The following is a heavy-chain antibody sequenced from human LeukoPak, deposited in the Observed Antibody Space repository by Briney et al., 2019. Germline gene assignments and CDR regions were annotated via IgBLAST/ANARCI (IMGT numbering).Heavy chain of an antibody. CDR3: ARVPMLGYCSSTSCYPSDNWFDP. V-gene: IGHV1-18*01. CDR1: GYTFTSYG. J-gene: IGHJ5*02. CDR2: ISAYNGNT. D-gene: IGHD2-2*01. Sequence: GASVKVSCKASGYTFTSYGISWVRQAPGQGLEWMGWISAYNGNTNYAQKLQGRVTMTTDTSTSTAYMELRSLRSDDTAVYYCARVPMLGYCSSTSCYPSDNWFDPWGQGTLVTVSS.